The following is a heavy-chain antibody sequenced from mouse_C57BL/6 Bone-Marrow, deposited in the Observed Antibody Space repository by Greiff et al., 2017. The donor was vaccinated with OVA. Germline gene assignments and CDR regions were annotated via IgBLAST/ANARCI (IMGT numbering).Heavy chain of an antibody. CDR2: IDPETGGT. V-gene: IGHV1-15*01. Sequence: VQLVESGAELVRPGASVTLSCKASGYTFTDYEMHWVKQTPVHGLEWIGAIDPETGGTAYNQKFKGKAILTADKSSSTAYMELRSLTSEDSAVYYCTRVRVTTVVATPFAYWGQGTLVTVSA. CDR3: TRVRVTTVVATPFAY. D-gene: IGHD1-1*01. CDR1: GYTFTDYE. J-gene: IGHJ3*01.